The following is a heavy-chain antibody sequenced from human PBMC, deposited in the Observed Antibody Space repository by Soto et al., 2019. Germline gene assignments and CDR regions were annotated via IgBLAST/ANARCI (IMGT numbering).Heavy chain of an antibody. CDR1: SGPSRSHN. CDR2: VYYTGDT. D-gene: IGHD5-12*01. J-gene: IGHJ6*02. CDR3: VRQGIDYLHGLVDV. Sequence: QVQVQQSGPGLVKPSETLSLTCTVSSGPSRSHNWGWIRQPPGRGLEWIGYVYYTGDTSYNPSLKSRATTSADTSTNHISLTLRSVTAADTAVYYCVRQGIDYLHGLVDVWGQGTTVSVSS. V-gene: IGHV4-59*08.